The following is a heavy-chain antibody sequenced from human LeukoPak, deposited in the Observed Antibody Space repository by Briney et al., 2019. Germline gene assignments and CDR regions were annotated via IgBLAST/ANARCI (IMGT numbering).Heavy chain of an antibody. CDR3: ARTLAYPYDYYYGMDV. CDR2: IYSGGST. J-gene: IGHJ6*02. V-gene: IGHV3-66*01. Sequence: GGSLRLSCAASGFTVSSNYMSWVRQAPGKGLEWVSVIYSGGSTYYADSVKGRFTISRDNSKNTLYLQMNSLRAEDTAVYYCARTLAYPYDYYYGMDVWGQGTTVTVSS. D-gene: IGHD2-2*02. CDR1: GFTVSSNY.